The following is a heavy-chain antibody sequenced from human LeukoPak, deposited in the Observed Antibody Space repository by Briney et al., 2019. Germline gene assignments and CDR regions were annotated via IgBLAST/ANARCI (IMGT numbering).Heavy chain of an antibody. CDR3: ARLGSSSWYGDWFDP. CDR1: GFTFSSYS. Sequence: GGSLRLSCAASGFTFSSYSMNWVRQAPGKGLEWVSYISSSSSTINYADSVKGRFTISRDNAKNSLYLQMNSLRAEDTAVYYCARLGSSSWYGDWFDPWGQGTLVTVSS. V-gene: IGHV3-48*04. CDR2: ISSSSSTI. D-gene: IGHD6-13*01. J-gene: IGHJ5*02.